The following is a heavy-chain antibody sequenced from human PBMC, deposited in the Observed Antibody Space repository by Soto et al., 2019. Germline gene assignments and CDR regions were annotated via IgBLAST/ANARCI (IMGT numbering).Heavy chain of an antibody. CDR1: GYTFTSYG. V-gene: IGHV1-18*01. CDR2: ISAYNGNT. CDR3: AMDQRLRDSYYYSGMAV. D-gene: IGHD6-25*01. Sequence: QVQLVQSGAEVMKPGASVKVSCKASGYTFTSYGISWVRQAPGQGLEGMGWISAYNGNTNYAQKLQGRVTMTTDTSTSTADMELRRLRYDVTAVYYGAMDQRLRDSYYYSGMAVWGQGTTVTVPS. J-gene: IGHJ6*02.